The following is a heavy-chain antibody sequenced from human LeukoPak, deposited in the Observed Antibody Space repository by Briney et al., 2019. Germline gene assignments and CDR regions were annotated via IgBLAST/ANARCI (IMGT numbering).Heavy chain of an antibody. CDR1: GFTFSDFW. Sequence: GSLRLSCAGSGFTFSDFWMTWVRQTLGKGLEWVANIKEDGTEKNLVDSVKGRFTISRDNTKNLLFLEMNNLRGDDTAIYYCVRESRPGGAMGLYHNLDYWGQGTLVAVSS. J-gene: IGHJ4*02. CDR3: VRESRPGGAMGLYHNLDY. CDR2: IKEDGTEK. D-gene: IGHD1-1*01. V-gene: IGHV3-7*01.